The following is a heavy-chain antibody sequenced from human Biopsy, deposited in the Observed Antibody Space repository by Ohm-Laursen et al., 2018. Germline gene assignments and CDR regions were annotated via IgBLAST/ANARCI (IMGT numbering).Heavy chain of an antibody. CDR2: ILHNRGT. D-gene: IGHD2-15*01. Sequence: PPDTLSLTCTVSGYIIDSNYYWGWIRQPPGKGLEWIGSILHNRGTFYNPSLQSQITISVDTSKNQFSLKLISVTAADTAVYYCARDYSWDYWGQGILVTVSS. J-gene: IGHJ4*02. CDR1: GYIIDSNYY. CDR3: ARDYSWDY. V-gene: IGHV4-38-2*02.